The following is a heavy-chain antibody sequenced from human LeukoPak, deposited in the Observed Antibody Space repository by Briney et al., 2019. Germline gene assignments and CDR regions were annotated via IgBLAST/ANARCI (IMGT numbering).Heavy chain of an antibody. J-gene: IGHJ6*03. CDR1: GFTFSTYG. Sequence: GGSLLLSCVASGFTFSTYGMSWVRQAPGKGLEWVSAISGSGGSTYYADSVKGRFTISRDNSKNTLYLQMNSLRAEDTAVYYCAKDGGGYYDILTGYYPRLYYMDVWGKGTTVTISS. V-gene: IGHV3-23*01. CDR2: ISGSGGST. D-gene: IGHD3-9*01. CDR3: AKDGGGYYDILTGYYPRLYYMDV.